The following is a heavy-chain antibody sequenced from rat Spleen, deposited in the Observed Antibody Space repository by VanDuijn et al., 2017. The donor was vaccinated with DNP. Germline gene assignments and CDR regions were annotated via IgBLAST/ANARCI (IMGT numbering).Heavy chain of an antibody. D-gene: IGHD1-4*01. J-gene: IGHJ2*01. CDR1: GFTFSNCD. CDR2: ISYEGSRS. V-gene: IGHV5-22*01. CDR3: ARGNYPGINTFDY. Sequence: EVQLVESGGGLVQPGRSMKLSCAASGFTFSNCDMAWVRQAPTKGLEWVAYISYEGSRSYYGDSVKGRFTISRDNAKSTLYLQMNSLRSEDTATYYCARGNYPGINTFDYWGQGVMVTVSS.